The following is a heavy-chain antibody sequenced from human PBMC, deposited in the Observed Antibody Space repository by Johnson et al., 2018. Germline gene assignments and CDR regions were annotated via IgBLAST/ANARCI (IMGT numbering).Heavy chain of an antibody. D-gene: IGHD3-22*01. V-gene: IGHV3-21*01. J-gene: IGHJ1*01. CDR3: ARDNLYDYDSSAYYFGGYFQH. CDR1: GFTFSSYS. CDR2: ISSSSRYI. Sequence: VQLVESGGGLVKPGGSLRLSCAASGFTFSSYSMNWVRQAPGKGLEWVSSISSSSRYIYYADSVKGRFIIARDNAKNSLYLQMNSLRAEDTAVYYCARDNLYDYDSSAYYFGGYFQHWGQGTLVTVSS.